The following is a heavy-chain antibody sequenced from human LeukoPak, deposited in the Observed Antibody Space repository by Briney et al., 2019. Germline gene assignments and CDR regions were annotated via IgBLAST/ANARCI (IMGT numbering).Heavy chain of an antibody. D-gene: IGHD3-22*01. V-gene: IGHV3-23*01. CDR1: GFTFSNYA. CDR2: ISDSGGSA. J-gene: IGHJ4*02. CDR3: ARDRYDSSRYGTFDY. Sequence: GGSLRLSCAASGFTFSNYAMSWVRQAPGKGLEWVSVISDSGGSAWYADSVKGRFTISRDNSKNTLYLQMNSLRAEDTAVYYCARDRYDSSRYGTFDYWGQGTLVTVSS.